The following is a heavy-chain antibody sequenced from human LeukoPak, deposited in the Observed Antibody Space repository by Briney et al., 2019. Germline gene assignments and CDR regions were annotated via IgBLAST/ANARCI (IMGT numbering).Heavy chain of an antibody. J-gene: IGHJ4*02. CDR3: ARDAPGNTALDY. Sequence: GSLRLSCAASGFTFISYWMHWVRQAPGKGLVWVSRINGYGSSTDFADSVKGRFTISRDNAKNTLYLQMNSLRAEDTAVYYCARDAPGNTALDYWGQGTLVTVSS. D-gene: IGHD5-18*01. CDR1: GFTFISYW. CDR2: INGYGSST. V-gene: IGHV3-74*01.